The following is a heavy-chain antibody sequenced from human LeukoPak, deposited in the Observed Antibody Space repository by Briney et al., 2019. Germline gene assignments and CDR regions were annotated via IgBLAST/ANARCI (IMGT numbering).Heavy chain of an antibody. J-gene: IGHJ3*01. CDR2: IHYSGTT. CDR3: VRVYSGSYGAFDF. CDR1: GGSISPYY. V-gene: IGHV4-59*01. Sequence: SETLSLTCTVSGGSISPYYWTWIRQSPGKGLEWIGYIHYSGTTNYNPSLESRVTVSVDTSKNQFSLKVTSVTAADTAVYYCVRVYSGSYGAFDFWGQGTMVTVSS. D-gene: IGHD1-26*01.